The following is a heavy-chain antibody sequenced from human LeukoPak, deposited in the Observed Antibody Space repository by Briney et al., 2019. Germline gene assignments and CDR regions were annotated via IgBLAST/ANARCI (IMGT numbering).Heavy chain of an antibody. J-gene: IGHJ4*02. Sequence: PGGSLSLSCAASGFTFDDYAMHWVRQAPGKGLEWVSLISGNGGNTYYADSVKGRFTISRDNSKNSLYLQMNSLRTEDTALYYCAKDISNWNSRHFDCWGQGTLVTVSS. D-gene: IGHD1-7*01. V-gene: IGHV3-43*02. CDR3: AKDISNWNSRHFDC. CDR1: GFTFDDYA. CDR2: ISGNGGNT.